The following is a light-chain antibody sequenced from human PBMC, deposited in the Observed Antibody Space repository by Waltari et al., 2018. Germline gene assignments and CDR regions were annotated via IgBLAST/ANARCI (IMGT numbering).Light chain of an antibody. Sequence: DIVLTQSPAILSLSPGARASLSCRASQSVTNYLAWYQQKPGQAPRLLIYDTSNMATGIPARFSGSGFGTDFTLTISSLEPEDFAVYYCQQRRDWPLTFGGGTKVEIK. CDR3: QQRRDWPLT. CDR2: DTS. CDR1: QSVTNY. V-gene: IGKV3-11*01. J-gene: IGKJ4*01.